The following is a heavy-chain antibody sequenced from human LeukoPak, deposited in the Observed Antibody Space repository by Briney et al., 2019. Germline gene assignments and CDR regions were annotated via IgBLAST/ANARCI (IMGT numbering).Heavy chain of an antibody. Sequence: GSLRLSCAASGFTFSSYSMNWVRQAPGKGLEWVSYISSSSSTIYYADSVKGRFTISRDNAKNSLYLQMNSLRDEDTAVYYCARGDPTTGTTDYYYYGMDVWGQGTTVTFSS. CDR3: ARGDPTTGTTDYYYYGMDV. CDR2: ISSSSSTI. D-gene: IGHD1-1*01. CDR1: GFTFSSYS. J-gene: IGHJ6*02. V-gene: IGHV3-48*02.